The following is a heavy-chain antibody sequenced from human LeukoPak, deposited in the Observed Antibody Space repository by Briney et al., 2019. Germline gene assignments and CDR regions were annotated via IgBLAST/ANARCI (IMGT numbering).Heavy chain of an antibody. CDR2: ISYDGSNK. CDR3: AKDQGPYCDPADDAFDI. J-gene: IGHJ3*02. D-gene: IGHD4-17*01. Sequence: GGSLRLSCAASGFTFSSYGMHWVRQAPGKGLEWVAVISYDGSNKYYADSVKGRFTISRDNSKNTLYLQMNSLRAEDTAVYYCAKDQGPYCDPADDAFDIWGQGTMVTVSS. V-gene: IGHV3-30*18. CDR1: GFTFSSYG.